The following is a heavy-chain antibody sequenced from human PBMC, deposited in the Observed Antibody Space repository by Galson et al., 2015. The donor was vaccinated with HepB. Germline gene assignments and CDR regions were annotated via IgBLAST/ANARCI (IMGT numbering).Heavy chain of an antibody. CDR1: GFTVSSNY. D-gene: IGHD6-13*01. Sequence: LRLSCAASGFTVSSNYMSWVRQAPGKGLEWVSVIYSGGSTYYADSVKGRFTISRDNSKNTLYLQMNSLRAEDTAVYYCARDGGFGQQLGDYWGQGTLVTVSS. V-gene: IGHV3-66*01. J-gene: IGHJ4*02. CDR2: IYSGGST. CDR3: ARDGGFGQQLGDY.